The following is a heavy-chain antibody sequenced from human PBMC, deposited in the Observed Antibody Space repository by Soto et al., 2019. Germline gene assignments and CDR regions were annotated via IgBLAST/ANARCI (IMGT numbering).Heavy chain of an antibody. D-gene: IGHD2-2*01. Sequence: QVQLQESGPGLVKPSETLSLTCAVYGGSISSNKWWSWVRQPPGKGLEWIGEIYHSGSTNYNPSLKSRVTISLDKSKNRFYLKLTSVTAADSAVYYCARDDHIVVVPTSLSAMDVWGQGTTVTVSS. CDR1: GGSISSNKW. V-gene: IGHV4-4*02. J-gene: IGHJ6*02. CDR3: ARDDHIVVVPTSLSAMDV. CDR2: IYHSGST.